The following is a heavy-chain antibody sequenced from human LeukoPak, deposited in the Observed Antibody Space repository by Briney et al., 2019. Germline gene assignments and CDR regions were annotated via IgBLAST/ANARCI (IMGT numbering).Heavy chain of an antibody. Sequence: PSETLSLTCTVSSGSINSYYWNWIRQPPGKGLEWIGYIYYSGSTNYNPSLKSRVTISVDTSKNQFSLKLSSVTAADTAVYYCARVYGSGYDFRGAFDIWGQGTMVTVSS. V-gene: IGHV4-59*01. CDR2: IYYSGST. CDR3: ARVYGSGYDFRGAFDI. J-gene: IGHJ3*02. D-gene: IGHD5-12*01. CDR1: SGSINSYY.